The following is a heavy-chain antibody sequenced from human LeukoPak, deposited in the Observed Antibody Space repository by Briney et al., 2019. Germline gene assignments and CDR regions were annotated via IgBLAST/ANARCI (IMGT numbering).Heavy chain of an antibody. CDR1: GFTFSSYA. J-gene: IGHJ4*02. D-gene: IGHD2-2*01. Sequence: GGSLRLSCAASGFTFSSYAMSWVRQAPGKGLEWVSAISGSGGSTYYADSVKGRFTISRDNSKNTLYLQMNSLRAEDTAVYYCAKSRDIVAVPAAIPPDYWGQGTLVTVSS. V-gene: IGHV3-23*01. CDR2: ISGSGGST. CDR3: AKSRDIVAVPAAIPPDY.